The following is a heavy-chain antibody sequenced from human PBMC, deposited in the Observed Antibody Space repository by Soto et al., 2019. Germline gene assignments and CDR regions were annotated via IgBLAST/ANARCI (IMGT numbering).Heavy chain of an antibody. CDR3: ARGSYGDSY. V-gene: IGHV4-59*01. J-gene: IGHJ4*02. CDR2: IYYSGST. Sequence: PSETLSLTCTGSGASISNYFWSWIREPPGKGLEWIGYIYYSGSTNYNPSLKSRVTISVDTSKNQLSLKLTSVTAADTAVYYCARGSYGDSYWGQGTLVTVSS. D-gene: IGHD4-17*01. CDR1: GASISNYF.